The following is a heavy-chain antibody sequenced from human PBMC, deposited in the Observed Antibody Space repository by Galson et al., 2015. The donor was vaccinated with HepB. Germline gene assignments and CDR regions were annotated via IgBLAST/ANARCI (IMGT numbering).Heavy chain of an antibody. V-gene: IGHV1-69*13. D-gene: IGHD1-26*01. CDR2: IIPIFGTA. J-gene: IGHJ4*02. CDR3: ASLGATSAENYDY. Sequence: SVKVSCKASGGTFSSYAISWVRQAPGQGLEWMGGIIPIFGTANYAQKFQGRVTIAADESTSTAYMELSSLRSEDTAVYYCASLGATSAENYDYWGQGTLVTASS. CDR1: GGTFSSYA.